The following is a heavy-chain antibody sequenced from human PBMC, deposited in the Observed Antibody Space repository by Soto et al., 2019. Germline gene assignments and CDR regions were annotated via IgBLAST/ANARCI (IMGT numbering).Heavy chain of an antibody. CDR3: ARGYCSGGSCYQRHDY. D-gene: IGHD2-15*01. Sequence: GASVKVSCKASGYTFTSYYMHWVRQAPGQGLEWMGIINPSGGSTSYAQKFQGRVTMTRDTSTSTVYMELSSLRSEDTAVYYCARGYCSGGSCYQRHDYWGQGTLVTVSS. CDR2: INPSGGST. CDR1: GYTFTSYY. J-gene: IGHJ4*02. V-gene: IGHV1-46*03.